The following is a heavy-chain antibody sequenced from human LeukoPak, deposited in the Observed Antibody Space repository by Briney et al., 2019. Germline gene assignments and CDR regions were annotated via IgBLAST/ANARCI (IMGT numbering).Heavy chain of an antibody. CDR2: IYYSGST. D-gene: IGHD5-18*01. J-gene: IGHJ4*02. Sequence: PSETLSLTCTVSGGSISSGDYYWSWIRQPPGKGLEWIGYIYYSGSTYYNPSLKSRVTISVDTSKNQFSLKLSSVTAADTAVYYCARGLRGCSYGYPDYWGQGTLVTVSS. V-gene: IGHV4-30-4*01. CDR1: GGSISSGDYY. CDR3: ARGLRGCSYGYPDY.